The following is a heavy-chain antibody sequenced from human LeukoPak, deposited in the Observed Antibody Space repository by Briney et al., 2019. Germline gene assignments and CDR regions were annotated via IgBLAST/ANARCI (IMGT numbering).Heavy chain of an antibody. Sequence: GGSLRLSCAASGFTFSSYAMSWVRQAPGKGLEWVSAISGSGGSTYYADSVKGRFTISRDNSKNSLYLQMNSLRAEDTAVYYCAEEGGYSYGSRAFDIWGQGTMVTVSS. V-gene: IGHV3-23*01. D-gene: IGHD5-18*01. CDR3: AEEGGYSYGSRAFDI. CDR1: GFTFSSYA. CDR2: ISGSGGST. J-gene: IGHJ3*02.